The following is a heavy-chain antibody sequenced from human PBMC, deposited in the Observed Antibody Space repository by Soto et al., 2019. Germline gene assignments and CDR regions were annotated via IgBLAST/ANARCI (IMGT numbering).Heavy chain of an antibody. CDR3: ATALIVGASRLFDY. V-gene: IGHV1-24*01. Sequence: GASVKVSCKVSGYTLTELSMHWVRQAPGKGLEWMGGFDPGDGETIYAQKFQGRVTMTEDTSTDTAYMELSSLRSEDTAVYYCATALIVGASRLFDYWGQGTLVTVSS. D-gene: IGHD1-26*01. J-gene: IGHJ4*02. CDR2: FDPGDGET. CDR1: GYTLTELS.